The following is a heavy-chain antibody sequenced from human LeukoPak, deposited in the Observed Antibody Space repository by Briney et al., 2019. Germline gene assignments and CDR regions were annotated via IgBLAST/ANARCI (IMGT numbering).Heavy chain of an antibody. J-gene: IGHJ4*02. V-gene: IGHV1-8*01. Sequence: GASVKVSCKASGYTFTSYDINWVRQATGQGLEWMGWVNPNSGNTGYAQKFQGRVTMTRNTSISTAYMELSSLRSEDTAVYYCARFLYYDILTGYQLYYFDYWGQGTLVTVSS. CDR2: VNPNSGNT. CDR3: ARFLYYDILTGYQLYYFDY. CDR1: GYTFTSYD. D-gene: IGHD3-9*01.